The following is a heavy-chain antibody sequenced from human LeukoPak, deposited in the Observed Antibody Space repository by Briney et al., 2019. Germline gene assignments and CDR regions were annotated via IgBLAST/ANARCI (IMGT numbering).Heavy chain of an antibody. CDR1: GFTVNNNY. D-gene: IGHD1-7*01. CDR3: TRSYNWNYYMDC. CDR2: IYSGGST. V-gene: IGHV3-53*01. Sequence: SGGSLRLSCAASGFTVNNNYLTWVRQAPGKGLEWVSVIYSGGSTFYADSVKGRFTISRDNSKNTLYLQMNTLRAEDTAVYYCTRSYNWNYYMDCWGQGALVTVSS. J-gene: IGHJ4*02.